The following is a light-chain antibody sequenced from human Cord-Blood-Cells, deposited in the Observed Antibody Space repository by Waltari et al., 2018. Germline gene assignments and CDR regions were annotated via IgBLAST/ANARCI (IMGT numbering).Light chain of an antibody. CDR1: QNVSSY. CDR3: QQRSNWPRT. V-gene: IGKV3-11*01. Sequence: EIVLTQSPATLSLSPGERATLTCRASQNVSSYLAWYQQKPGQAPRLLIYDASNRATGIPARFSGSGSGTEFTLTISSLEPEDVAVYYCQQRSNWPRTFGQGTKVEIK. CDR2: DAS. J-gene: IGKJ1*01.